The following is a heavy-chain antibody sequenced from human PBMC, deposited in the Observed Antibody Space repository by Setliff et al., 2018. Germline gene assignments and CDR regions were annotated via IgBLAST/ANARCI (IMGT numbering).Heavy chain of an antibody. CDR3: AGCGYGQYYAMDV. V-gene: IGHV3-66*01. Sequence: GGSLRLSCAASGFTFSSYYMTWVRQAPGKGLEWVSVIYTGGSTYYADSVKGRFTISRDDSNNTLYLQMTSLRAEDTAVYYCAGCGYGQYYAMDVWGQGTTVTAP. D-gene: IGHD5-12*01. J-gene: IGHJ6*02. CDR1: GFTFSSYY. CDR2: IYTGGST.